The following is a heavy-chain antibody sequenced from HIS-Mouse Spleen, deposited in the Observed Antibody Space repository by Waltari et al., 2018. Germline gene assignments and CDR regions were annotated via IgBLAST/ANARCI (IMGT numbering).Heavy chain of an antibody. Sequence: QVQLVESGGGVVQPGRSVRLSCAASGFTFSGYGLHWVRQAPGKGLEWVAVIWYDGSNKYYADSVKGRFTISRDNSKNTLYLQMNSLRAEDTAVYYCARDPRLYSGSYFDYWGQGTLVTVSS. CDR2: IWYDGSNK. V-gene: IGHV3-33*01. D-gene: IGHD1-26*01. J-gene: IGHJ4*02. CDR1: GFTFSGYG. CDR3: ARDPRLYSGSYFDY.